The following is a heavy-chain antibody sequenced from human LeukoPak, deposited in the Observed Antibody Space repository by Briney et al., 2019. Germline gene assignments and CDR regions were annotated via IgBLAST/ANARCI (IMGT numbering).Heavy chain of an antibody. Sequence: GGSLRLSCAASEFTFSSYWMSWVRQAPGKGLEWVANIKQDGSEKYYVDSEKGRFTISRDNAKNSLYLQINSLSAEDAVVYYCGRDAERSTFDYWGQGTLVTVSS. D-gene: IGHD6-13*01. V-gene: IGHV3-7*01. CDR1: EFTFSSYW. CDR2: IKQDGSEK. CDR3: GRDAERSTFDY. J-gene: IGHJ4*02.